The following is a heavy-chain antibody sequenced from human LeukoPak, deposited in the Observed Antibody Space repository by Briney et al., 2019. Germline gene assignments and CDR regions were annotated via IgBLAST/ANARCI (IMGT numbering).Heavy chain of an antibody. CDR1: GFTFSGYS. Sequence: KAGGSLRLSCAASGFTFSGYSMNWVRQAPGKGLEWVSSISSSSSYIYYADSVKGRFTISRDNAKNSLYLQMNSLRAEDTAVYYCARDPEGVAARGEGDYWGQGTLVTVSS. J-gene: IGHJ4*02. V-gene: IGHV3-21*01. CDR2: ISSSSSYI. D-gene: IGHD2-15*01. CDR3: ARDPEGVAARGEGDY.